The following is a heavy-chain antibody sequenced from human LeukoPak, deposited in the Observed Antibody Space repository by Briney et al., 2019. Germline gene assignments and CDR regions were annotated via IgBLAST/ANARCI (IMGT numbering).Heavy chain of an antibody. Sequence: PSETLSLTCTVSGGSTSSYYWSWIRQPPGKGLEWIGEINYSGSTKYLPSLKSRVTISVDTSKNQFSLNLSSVTAADTAVYYCARELTGTTTFDYWGQGTLVTVSS. J-gene: IGHJ4*02. CDR1: GGSTSSYY. D-gene: IGHD1-20*01. V-gene: IGHV4-34*01. CDR2: INYSGST. CDR3: ARELTGTTTFDY.